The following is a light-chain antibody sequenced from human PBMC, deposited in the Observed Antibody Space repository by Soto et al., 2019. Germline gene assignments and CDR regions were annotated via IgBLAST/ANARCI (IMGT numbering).Light chain of an antibody. CDR3: MQALQTPCT. CDR1: QRLLHSNGNNF. V-gene: IGKV2-28*01. J-gene: IGKJ2*02. CDR2: LGS. Sequence: EIVMTQSPPSLTVTPGEPASISCRSSQRLLHSNGNNFLDWYLQKPGQSPQLLIYLGSNRASGVPDRVSGSGAGTDFTLKISRVEAEDVGVYYCMQALQTPCTFGQGTKVDIK.